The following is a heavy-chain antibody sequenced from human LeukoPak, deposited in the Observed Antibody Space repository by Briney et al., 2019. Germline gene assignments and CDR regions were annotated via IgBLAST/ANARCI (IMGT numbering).Heavy chain of an antibody. V-gene: IGHV3-74*01. Sequence: GGSLRLSCAASGFTFSDYWMHWVRQVPGKGLVWVSHINTDGSITSYADSVKGRFTISRDNAKNTLYLQMNSLRAKEDTGVYYCTRSLATKYWGQGTLVIVSS. J-gene: IGHJ4*02. CDR1: GFTFSDYW. CDR2: INTDGSIT. D-gene: IGHD5-24*01. CDR3: TRSLATKY.